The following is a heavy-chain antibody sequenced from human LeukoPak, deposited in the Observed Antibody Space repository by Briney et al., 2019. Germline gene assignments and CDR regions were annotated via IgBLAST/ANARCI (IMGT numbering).Heavy chain of an antibody. CDR1: GGSISGYY. CDR2: IHYTGST. D-gene: IGHD6-19*01. V-gene: IGHV4-59*01. Sequence: SETLSLTCSVSGGSISGYYWSWIRQSPGKDLEWVGYIHYTGSTKYNPSLNSRVTISLDTSKNQFSLKVTSVTAADTDVYSCTRSVGYTSGWYWFDAWGQGTLVTVSS. J-gene: IGHJ5*02. CDR3: TRSVGYTSGWYWFDA.